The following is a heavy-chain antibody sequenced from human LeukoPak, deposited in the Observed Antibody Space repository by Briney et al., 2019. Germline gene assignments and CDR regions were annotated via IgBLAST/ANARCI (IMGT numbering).Heavy chain of an antibody. D-gene: IGHD2-15*01. CDR2: IYYSGST. J-gene: IGHJ6*03. V-gene: IGHV4-30-4*07. CDR3: ARCRSFVGNIYYYYMDV. CDR1: GGSISSGGYS. Sequence: PSETLSLICAVSGGSISSGGYSCSWIRQPPGKGLQWIGYIYYSGSTYYNPSLKSRVTISVDTSKNQFSLKLSSVTAADTAVYYCARCRSFVGNIYYYYMDVWGKGTTVTVSS.